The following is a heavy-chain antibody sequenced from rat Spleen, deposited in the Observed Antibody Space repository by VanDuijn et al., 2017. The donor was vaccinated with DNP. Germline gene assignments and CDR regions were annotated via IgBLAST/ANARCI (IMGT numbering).Heavy chain of an antibody. CDR2: ISYRGST. CDR3: TRGDILRSFDY. Sequence: EVQLQESGPGLVKPSQSLSLTCSVTGYSITSSYRWSWIRKFPGNKMEWVGHISYRGSTTYNPSLKSRISITSDTSKNQFFLQVNSVTTDDTATYYCTRGDILRSFDYWGPGTMITVSS. J-gene: IGHJ1*01. CDR1: GYSITSSYR. V-gene: IGHV3-3*01. D-gene: IGHD2-3*01.